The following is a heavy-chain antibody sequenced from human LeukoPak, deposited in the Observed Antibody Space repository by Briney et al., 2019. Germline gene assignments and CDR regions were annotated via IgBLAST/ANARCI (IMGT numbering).Heavy chain of an antibody. J-gene: IGHJ3*02. D-gene: IGHD6-19*01. V-gene: IGHV3-9*03. CDR1: GFTFDDYA. Sequence: GRSLRLSCAASGFTFDDYAMHWVRQAPGKGLEWVSGISWNSGSIGYADSVKGRFTISRDNAKNSLYLQMNSLRAEAIALYYCAKGVYSSGSDDAFDIWGQGTMVTVSS. CDR2: ISWNSGSI. CDR3: AKGVYSSGSDDAFDI.